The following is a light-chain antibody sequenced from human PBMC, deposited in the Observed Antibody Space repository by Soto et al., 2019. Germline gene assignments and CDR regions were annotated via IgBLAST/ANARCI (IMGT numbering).Light chain of an antibody. V-gene: IGLV2-14*03. J-gene: IGLJ2*01. CDR1: SSDVGDYNY. CDR3: SSFTRDTTHVV. CDR2: DVS. Sequence: QSALTQPASVSGSPGQSITISCKGTSSDVGDYNYVSWYQHHPDKAPKLIMYDVSDRPSGVSNRFSGSKSGNTASLTISGLPAEDEADYYCSSFTRDTTHVVFGGGTQLTVL.